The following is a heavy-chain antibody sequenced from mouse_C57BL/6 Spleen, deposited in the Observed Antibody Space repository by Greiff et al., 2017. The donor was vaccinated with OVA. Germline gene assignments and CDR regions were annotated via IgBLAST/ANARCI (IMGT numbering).Heavy chain of an antibody. CDR3: ARPHYYGSSNWYFDV. Sequence: QVQLQQSGPELVKPGASVKISCKASGYAFSSSWMNWVKQRPGKGLEWIGRIYPGDGDTNYNGKFKGKATLTADKSSSTAYMQLSSLTSEDSAVYFCARPHYYGSSNWYFDVWGQGTTLTVSS. V-gene: IGHV1-82*01. D-gene: IGHD1-1*01. J-gene: IGHJ2*01. CDR1: GYAFSSSW. CDR2: IYPGDGDT.